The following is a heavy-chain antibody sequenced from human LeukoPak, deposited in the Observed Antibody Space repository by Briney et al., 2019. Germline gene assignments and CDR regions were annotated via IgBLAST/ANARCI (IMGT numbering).Heavy chain of an antibody. Sequence: PSGTLSLTCAVSGGSISSSNWWSWVRQTPGKGLEWIGEIYHSGSTNYNPPLKSRVTISVDTSKNQFSLKLSSVTAADTAVYYCARRRWLASYGYSTFDYWGQGTLVTVSS. V-gene: IGHV4-4*02. D-gene: IGHD5-18*01. CDR2: IYHSGST. J-gene: IGHJ4*02. CDR1: GGSISSSNW. CDR3: ARRRWLASYGYSTFDY.